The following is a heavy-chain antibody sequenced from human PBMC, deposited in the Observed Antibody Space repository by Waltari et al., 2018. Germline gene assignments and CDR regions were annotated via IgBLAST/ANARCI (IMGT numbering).Heavy chain of an antibody. V-gene: IGHV5-51*01. CDR2: IYPGDSDT. J-gene: IGHJ3*02. CDR3: ARQPYYYGSGSYSHAFDI. Sequence: EVQLVQSGAEVKKPGESLKISCKGSGYSFTSYWIGWVRQMPGNGLEWMGIIYPGDSDTRYSPSFQGQVTISADKSISTAYLQWSSLKASDTAMYYCARQPYYYGSGSYSHAFDIWGQGTMVTVSS. CDR1: GYSFTSYW. D-gene: IGHD3-10*01.